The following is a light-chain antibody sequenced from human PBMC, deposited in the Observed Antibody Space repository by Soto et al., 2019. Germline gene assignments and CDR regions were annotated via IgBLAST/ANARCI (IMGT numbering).Light chain of an antibody. V-gene: IGKV1-39*01. CDR1: QSISSY. CDR2: AAS. Sequence: DIQMTQSPSSLSASVGDRVAITCRASQSISSYLNWYQQKPGKAPKVLIYAASNLQSGVPSRFSGSGSGTDFTLTISSLQPEDFANYYCQQSYSTPITFGQGTRLEIK. J-gene: IGKJ5*01. CDR3: QQSYSTPIT.